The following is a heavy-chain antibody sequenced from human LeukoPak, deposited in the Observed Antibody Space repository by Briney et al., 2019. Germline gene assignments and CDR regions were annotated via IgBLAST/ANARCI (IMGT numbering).Heavy chain of an antibody. V-gene: IGHV4-34*01. CDR2: INHSGST. J-gene: IGHJ6*02. D-gene: IGHD3-22*01. Sequence: SETLSLTCAVYGGSFSGYYWSWIRQPPGKGLEWIGEINHSGSTNYNPSLKSRVTISVDTSKNQFSLKLSSVTAADTAVYYCARVPMIVVVITDDYYYGMDVWGQGTTVTVSS. CDR3: ARVPMIVVVITDDYYYGMDV. CDR1: GGSFSGYY.